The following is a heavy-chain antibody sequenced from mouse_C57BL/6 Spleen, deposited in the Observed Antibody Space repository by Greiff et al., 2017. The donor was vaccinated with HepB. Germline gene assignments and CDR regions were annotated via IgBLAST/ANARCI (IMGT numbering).Heavy chain of an antibody. CDR1: GFTFSDYG. CDR3: ARHGRGYAMDY. J-gene: IGHJ4*01. V-gene: IGHV5-15*01. Sequence: EVQLVESGGGLVQPGGSLKLSCAASGFTFSDYGMAWVRQAPRKGPEWVAFISNLAYSIYYADTVTGRVTISRENAKNTLYLEMSSRRSEDTAMYYCARHGRGYAMDYWGQGTSVTVSS. CDR2: ISNLAYSI.